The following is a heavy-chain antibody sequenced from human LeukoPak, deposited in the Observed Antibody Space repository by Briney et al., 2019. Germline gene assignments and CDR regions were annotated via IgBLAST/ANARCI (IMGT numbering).Heavy chain of an antibody. D-gene: IGHD2-8*02. CDR2: IYYSGST. J-gene: IGHJ3*02. Sequence: SETLSLTCTVSGGSISSYYWSWIRQPPGKGLEWIGYIYYSGSTNYNPSLKSRVTISVDTSKNQFSLKLSSVTAADTAVYYCASMVGYKNAFDIWGQGTMVTVSS. CDR3: ASMVGYKNAFDI. V-gene: IGHV4-59*01. CDR1: GGSISSYY.